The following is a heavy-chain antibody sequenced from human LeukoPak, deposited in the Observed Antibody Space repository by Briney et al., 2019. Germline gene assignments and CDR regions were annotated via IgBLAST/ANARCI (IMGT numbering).Heavy chain of an antibody. D-gene: IGHD3-10*01. CDR2: ISWNSGSI. Sequence: PGGSLRLSCAASGFTFDDYAMHWVRQAPGKGLEWVSGISWNSGSIGYADSVRGRFTISRDNAKNSLYLQMNSLRAEDTALYYCAKGVAGNPSFDYWGQGTLVTVSS. V-gene: IGHV3-9*01. CDR3: AKGVAGNPSFDY. CDR1: GFTFDDYA. J-gene: IGHJ4*02.